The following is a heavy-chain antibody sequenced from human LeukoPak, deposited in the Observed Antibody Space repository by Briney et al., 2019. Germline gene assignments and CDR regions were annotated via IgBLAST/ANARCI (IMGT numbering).Heavy chain of an antibody. D-gene: IGHD3-3*01. CDR3: ARDSNDFWSGYRS. CDR2: INPSGGST. J-gene: IGHJ4*02. V-gene: IGHV1-46*01. CDR1: GYTFTSYY. Sequence: ASVKVSCKASGYTFTSYYMHWVRQAPGQGLEWMGIINPSGGSTSYAQKFQGRVTMTRDTSTSTVYMELSSLTSEDTAIYYCARDSNDFWSGYRSWGQGTLVTVSS.